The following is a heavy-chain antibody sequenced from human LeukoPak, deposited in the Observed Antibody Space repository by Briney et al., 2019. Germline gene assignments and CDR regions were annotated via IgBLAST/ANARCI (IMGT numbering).Heavy chain of an antibody. Sequence: GGSLRLSCAASGFTFSTYWMSWVRQAPEKGLECVANIKQDGSEKYYVDPVKGRFTISRDNAKNSLYLQMNSLRAEDTAVYYCARESSSIWYSFDYWGQGTLVTVSS. CDR1: GFTFSTYW. D-gene: IGHD6-13*01. V-gene: IGHV3-7*01. CDR3: ARESSSIWYSFDY. CDR2: IKQDGSEK. J-gene: IGHJ4*02.